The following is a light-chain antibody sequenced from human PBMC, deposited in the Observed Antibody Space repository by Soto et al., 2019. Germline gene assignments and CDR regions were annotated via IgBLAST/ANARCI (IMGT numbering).Light chain of an antibody. CDR1: QDISNY. CDR3: AQRIAWPWT. J-gene: IGKJ1*01. Sequence: DIQMTQSPSSLSASVGDRVTITCQASQDISNYLNWYQQKPGKAPKLLIYDASNLETGVPSRFSGSGSGTDFTFTISSLQPEDIAVYYCAQRIAWPWTLGQGTKVDIK. CDR2: DAS. V-gene: IGKV1-33*01.